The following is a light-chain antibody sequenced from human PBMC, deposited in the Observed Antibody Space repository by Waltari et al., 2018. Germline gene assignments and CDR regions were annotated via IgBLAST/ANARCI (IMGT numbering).Light chain of an antibody. CDR1: NIGTYS. V-gene: IGLV3-21*04. CDR3: HVWHPHVDPGV. Sequence: SYVVTQPPSVSVAPGETATIPCGGDNIGTYSVSWYQQKAGQAPVLVIFYDRDRPSGIPDRFSGSNSGNTATLTISRVEAGDEARYYCHVWHPHVDPGVFGTGTEVTVL. CDR2: YDR. J-gene: IGLJ1*01.